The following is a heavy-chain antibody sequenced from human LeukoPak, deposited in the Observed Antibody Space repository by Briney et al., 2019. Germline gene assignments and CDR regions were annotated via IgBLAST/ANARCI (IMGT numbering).Heavy chain of an antibody. J-gene: IGHJ4*02. CDR3: ARGGDVFAQN. CDR1: GFTFSSYG. CDR2: IWYDGSNK. D-gene: IGHD2-21*01. Sequence: GRSLRLSCAASGFTFSSYGMHWVRQAPGKGLEWVAVIWYDGSNKYYADSVKGRFTISRDNSKNTLYLQMNSLRAEGTAVYYCARGGDVFAQNWGQGTLVTVSS. V-gene: IGHV3-33*01.